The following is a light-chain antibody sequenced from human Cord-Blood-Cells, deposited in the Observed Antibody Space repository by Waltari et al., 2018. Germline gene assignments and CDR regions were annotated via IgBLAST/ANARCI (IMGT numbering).Light chain of an antibody. Sequence: EIVMTQSPATLSVSPGERATLSCRARQSVSSNLAWYQQKPGQAPRLLIHGASTRATGIPARFSGSGSGTEFTLTISSLQSEDFAVYYCQQYNNWPPLTFGGGTKVEIK. J-gene: IGKJ4*01. CDR1: QSVSSN. CDR3: QQYNNWPPLT. CDR2: GAS. V-gene: IGKV3-15*01.